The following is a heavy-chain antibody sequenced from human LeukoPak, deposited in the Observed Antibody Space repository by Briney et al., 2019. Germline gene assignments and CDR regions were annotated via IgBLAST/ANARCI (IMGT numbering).Heavy chain of an antibody. CDR1: GYTFTSYA. D-gene: IGHD2-21*02. Sequence: ASVKVPCKASGYTFTSYAMHWVRQAPGQRLEWMGWINAGNGNTKYSQKFQGRVTITRDTSASTAYMELSSLRSEDTAVYYCARMDLYCGGDCYSGSGYWGQGTLVTVSS. CDR3: ARMDLYCGGDCYSGSGY. CDR2: INAGNGNT. V-gene: IGHV1-3*01. J-gene: IGHJ4*02.